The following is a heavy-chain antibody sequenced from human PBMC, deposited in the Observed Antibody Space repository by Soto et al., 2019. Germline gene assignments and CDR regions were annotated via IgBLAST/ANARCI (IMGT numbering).Heavy chain of an antibody. CDR3: AKGRSCSGRYYAQHES. J-gene: IGHJ5*02. V-gene: IGHV3-23*01. CDR1: GFTFSSYA. CDR2: ITGPGGNT. D-gene: IGHD3-10*02. Sequence: EVQLFESGGDLVQPGGSLGLSCAASGFTFSSYAMSWVRQAPGKGLEWVSAITGPGGNTYYADSLKGRFTISRDNSKKTLYLQMDTRRAGDTAVYYCAKGRSCSGRYYAQHESWGQGTLVTVSS.